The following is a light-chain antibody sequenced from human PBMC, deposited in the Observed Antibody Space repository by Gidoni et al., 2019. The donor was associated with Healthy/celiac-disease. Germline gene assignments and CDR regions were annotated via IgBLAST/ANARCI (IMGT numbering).Light chain of an antibody. CDR3: QTWGTGIVV. Sequence: QLVLTQSPSASASLGASVKLTCTLSSGHSSHAIAWHQQQPEKGPRYLMKLNSDGSHSKGDAIPDRFSGSSSGAERYLTISSLQYEDEADYYCQTWGTGIVVFGGGTKLTVL. CDR2: LNSDGSH. J-gene: IGLJ2*01. CDR1: SGHSSHA. V-gene: IGLV4-69*01.